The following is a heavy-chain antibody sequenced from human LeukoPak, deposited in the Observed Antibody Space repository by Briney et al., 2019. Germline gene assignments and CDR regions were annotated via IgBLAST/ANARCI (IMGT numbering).Heavy chain of an antibody. Sequence: SETLSLTCTVSGGSISSSSYYWGWLRQPPGRGLEWIGSIYYSGSTYYNPSLKSRVTISVDTSKNQFSLKLSSVTAADTAVYYCARHSINGFDYWGQGTLVTVSS. CDR2: IYYSGST. D-gene: IGHD5-12*01. CDR1: GGSISSSSYY. CDR3: ARHSINGFDY. V-gene: IGHV4-39*01. J-gene: IGHJ4*02.